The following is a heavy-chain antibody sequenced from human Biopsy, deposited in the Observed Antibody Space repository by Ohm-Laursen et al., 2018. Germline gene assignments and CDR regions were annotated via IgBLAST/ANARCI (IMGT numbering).Heavy chain of an antibody. Sequence: LRLSCAASGFTFSYYAMSWVRQAPGKGLEWIGDITQSGSTNYSPSLKSRVTISVDTAKKQFSLSLRSVTAADTAVYYCARVPLPGIGAAYQGRFLYGMDVWGQGTTVSVSS. J-gene: IGHJ6*02. V-gene: IGHV4-34*01. CDR3: ARVPLPGIGAAYQGRFLYGMDV. CDR2: ITQSGST. D-gene: IGHD6-13*01. CDR1: GFTFSYYA.